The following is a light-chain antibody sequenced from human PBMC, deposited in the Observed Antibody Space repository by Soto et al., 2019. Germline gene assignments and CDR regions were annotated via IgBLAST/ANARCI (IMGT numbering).Light chain of an antibody. CDR3: QQYNSHST. V-gene: IGKV1-5*03. CDR1: QSISSW. CDR2: KAS. Sequence: DIQMTQSPSTLSASVGDRVTITCRASQSISSWLAWYQQKPGRAPKLLIYKASTLESGVPSRFSGSGSGTESTLTISSLQPDDFATYYCQQYNSHSTFGQGTKVEIK. J-gene: IGKJ1*01.